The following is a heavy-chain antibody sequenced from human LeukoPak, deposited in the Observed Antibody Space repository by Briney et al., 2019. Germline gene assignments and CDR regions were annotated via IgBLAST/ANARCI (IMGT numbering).Heavy chain of an antibody. CDR2: IYTSGST. CDR3: ARGECSSTSCYTGNYYYYMDV. Sequence: SETLSLTCTVSGGSISSGSYYWRWVRQPAGTGLEWIGRIYTSGSTNYNPSLKSRVTISVDTFKNQFSLKLSSVTAADTAAYYCARGECSSTSCYTGNYYYYMDVWGKGTTVTVSS. V-gene: IGHV4-61*02. D-gene: IGHD2-2*02. J-gene: IGHJ6*03. CDR1: GGSISSGSYY.